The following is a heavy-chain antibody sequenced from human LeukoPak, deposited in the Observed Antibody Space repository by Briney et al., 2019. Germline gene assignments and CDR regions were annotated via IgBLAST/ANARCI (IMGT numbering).Heavy chain of an antibody. D-gene: IGHD3-10*01. CDR2: ISSSSSYI. V-gene: IGHV3-21*01. CDR3: ARGARGSGTASDY. Sequence: GGSLRLSCAASGFTFSRYSMNWVRQAPGKGLEWVSCISSSSSYIYYANSVKGRFTISRDNAKNSLYLQMNSLRAEDTAVYYCARGARGSGTASDYWGQGTLVTVSS. J-gene: IGHJ4*02. CDR1: GFTFSRYS.